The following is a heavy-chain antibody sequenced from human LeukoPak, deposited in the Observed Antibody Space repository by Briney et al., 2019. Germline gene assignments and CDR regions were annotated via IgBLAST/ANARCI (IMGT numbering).Heavy chain of an antibody. CDR3: ASMVVRGAPVGDY. J-gene: IGHJ4*01. CDR2: INHSGST. CDR1: GGSFSGYY. D-gene: IGHD3-10*01. Sequence: SETLSLTCAVYGGSFSGYYWSWIRQPPGKGLEWIGEINHSGSTNYNPSLKSRVTISVDTSKNQFSLKLSSVTAADTAVYYCASMVVRGAPVGDYWGQGSMVTVSS. V-gene: IGHV4-34*01.